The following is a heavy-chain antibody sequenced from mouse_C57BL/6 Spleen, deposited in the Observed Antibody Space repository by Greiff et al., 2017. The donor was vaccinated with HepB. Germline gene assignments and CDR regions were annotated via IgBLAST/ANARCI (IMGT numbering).Heavy chain of an antibody. Sequence: EVQLQQSGPELVKPGASVKISCKASGYTFTDYYMNWVKQSHGKSLEWIGDINPNNGGTSYNQKFKGKATLTVDKSSSTAYMELRSLTSEDSAVYYCARSLTTVVASHWYFDVWGTGTTVTVSS. CDR3: ARSLTTVVASHWYFDV. J-gene: IGHJ1*03. D-gene: IGHD1-1*01. CDR1: GYTFTDYY. CDR2: INPNNGGT. V-gene: IGHV1-26*01.